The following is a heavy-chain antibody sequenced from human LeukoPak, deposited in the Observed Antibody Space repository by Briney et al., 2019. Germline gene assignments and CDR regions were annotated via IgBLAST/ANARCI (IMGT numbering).Heavy chain of an antibody. Sequence: SETLSLTCTVSGGSISSYYWTWIRQPPGKGLEWIGYIYHRGTANYNPSLKSRVTVSVDTSKNQFSLKLSSVTAADTAVYYCARGYCSRTSCYTTAFDVWGQGTMVTVSS. D-gene: IGHD2-2*02. CDR1: GGSISSYY. J-gene: IGHJ3*01. CDR2: IYHRGTA. CDR3: ARGYCSRTSCYTTAFDV. V-gene: IGHV4-59*01.